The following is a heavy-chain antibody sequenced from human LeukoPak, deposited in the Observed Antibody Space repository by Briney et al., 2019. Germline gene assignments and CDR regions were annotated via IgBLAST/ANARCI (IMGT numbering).Heavy chain of an antibody. CDR3: AREQSGARGWYTVDY. J-gene: IGHJ4*02. CDR1: GFTFSTYA. Sequence: PGGSLRLSCAASGFTFSTYAITWVRQGPGKGLEWVSAIRPDGDRTYYANSVRGRFTISRDNSKDTVYLQINGLRVEGTAVYYCAREQSGARGWYTVDYWGQGGLVSVSS. D-gene: IGHD6-19*01. V-gene: IGHV3-23*01. CDR2: IRPDGDRT.